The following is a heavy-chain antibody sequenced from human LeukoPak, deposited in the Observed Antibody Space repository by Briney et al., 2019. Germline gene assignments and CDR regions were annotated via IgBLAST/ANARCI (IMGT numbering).Heavy chain of an antibody. V-gene: IGHV3-48*03. CDR2: ISSSGSTI. CDR1: GFTFSSYE. Sequence: GGSLRLSCAASGFTFSSYEMNWVRQAPGKGLEWVSYISSSGSTIYYADSVKGRFTISRDNAKNSLYLQMNSLRAEDTAVYYCARDRGYSSTWYGFDYWGQGTLVTVSS. J-gene: IGHJ4*02. D-gene: IGHD6-13*01. CDR3: ARDRGYSSTWYGFDY.